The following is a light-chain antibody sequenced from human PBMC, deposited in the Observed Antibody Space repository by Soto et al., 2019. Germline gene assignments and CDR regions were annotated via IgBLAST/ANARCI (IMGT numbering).Light chain of an antibody. J-gene: IGLJ2*01. V-gene: IGLV2-14*01. CDR2: EVT. CDR3: SSYSSSSALDVI. CDR1: NRDVGGYNY. Sequence: QSLLAQPASVSGSPGQSITISCAGTNRDVGGYNYVSWYQQYPGKAPKLIIYEVTYRPSGVSNRFSGSKSGNTASLTISGLQAEDEADYYCSSYSSSSALDVIFGGGTQLTVL.